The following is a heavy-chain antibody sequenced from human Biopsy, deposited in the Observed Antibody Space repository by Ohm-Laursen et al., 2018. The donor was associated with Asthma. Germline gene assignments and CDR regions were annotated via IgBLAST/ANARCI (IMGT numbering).Heavy chain of an antibody. D-gene: IGHD3-22*01. Sequence: SVKVSCKASGGSFSNFAFSWVRQAPGHGLEWMGTILTKFDITSYAEKFQGRVTTTADKSTSTTYMELSRLRSEDTAVYYCARSYDTDSYPVLVLDYWGQGTLVTVSS. J-gene: IGHJ4*02. CDR1: GGSFSNFA. CDR3: ARSYDTDSYPVLVLDY. CDR2: ILTKFDIT. V-gene: IGHV1-69*04.